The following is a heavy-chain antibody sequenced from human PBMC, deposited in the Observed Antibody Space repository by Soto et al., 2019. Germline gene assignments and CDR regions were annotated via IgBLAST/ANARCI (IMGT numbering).Heavy chain of an antibody. CDR3: AHSRRHYDILTGYYTCWFDP. D-gene: IGHD3-9*01. CDR1: GFSLSTSGVG. V-gene: IGHV2-5*02. CDR2: IYWDDDK. Sequence: QITLKESGPTLVKPTQTLTLTCTFSGFSLSTSGVGVGWIRQPPGKALEWLALIYWDDDKRYSPSLKSRLTITKDTSKNQVVLTMTNMDPVDTATYYCAHSRRHYDILTGYYTCWFDPWGQGILVTVSS. J-gene: IGHJ5*02.